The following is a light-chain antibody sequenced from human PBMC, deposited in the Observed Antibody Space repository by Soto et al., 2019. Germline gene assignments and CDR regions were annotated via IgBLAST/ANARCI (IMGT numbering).Light chain of an antibody. CDR2: GAS. V-gene: IGKV3-15*01. CDR3: HQYNKWPPIT. CDR1: QSISSD. Sequence: EVMMTQSPATLSVSPGERATLSCRASQSISSDLAWYHQKPVQAPRLLIYGASTRASDIPARFSGSGSGTEFTLTISNLQSEDFAVYYCHQYNKWPPITFGQGTRLEIK. J-gene: IGKJ5*01.